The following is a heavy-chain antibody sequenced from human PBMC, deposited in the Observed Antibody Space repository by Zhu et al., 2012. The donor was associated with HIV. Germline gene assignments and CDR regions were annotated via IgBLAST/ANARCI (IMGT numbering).Heavy chain of an antibody. V-gene: IGHV4-30-4*08. CDR3: AREKNGYGGSRLWAFDI. CDR1: GASTSSGDYY. CDR2: IYYSGST. Sequence: QVQLQESGPGLVKPSQTLSLTCTVSGASTSSGDYYWSWIRQPPGKGLEWIGYIYYSGSTYYNPSLKSRVTISVDTSKNQFSLKLSSVTGADTAVYYCAREKNGYGGSRLWAFDIWGQGTMVTVSS. J-gene: IGHJ3*02. D-gene: IGHD5-12*01.